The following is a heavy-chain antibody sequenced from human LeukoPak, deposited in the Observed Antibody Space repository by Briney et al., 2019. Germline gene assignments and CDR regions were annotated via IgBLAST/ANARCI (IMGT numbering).Heavy chain of an antibody. D-gene: IGHD6-19*01. V-gene: IGHV4-34*01. CDR3: ARGSSGWSHYYYYYYMDV. CDR2: INHSGST. Sequence: SETLSLTCAVYGGSFSGYYWSWIRQPPGKELEWIGEINHSGSTNYNPSLKSRVTISVDTSKNQFSLKLSSVTAADTAVYYCARGSSGWSHYYYYYYMDVWGKGTTVTVSS. J-gene: IGHJ6*03. CDR1: GGSFSGYY.